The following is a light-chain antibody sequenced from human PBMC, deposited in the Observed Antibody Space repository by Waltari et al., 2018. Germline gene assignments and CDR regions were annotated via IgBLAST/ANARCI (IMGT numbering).Light chain of an antibody. CDR3: CSYAGTYTFVV. J-gene: IGLJ2*01. CDR2: DVS. V-gene: IGLV2-11*01. Sequence: QSALTQPRSVSGSPGQSVTISCTGTRSDVGGYNFVSWYQKHPGKAPKRMIYDVSKRPSGVPARFSGSKSGNTASLTISGLQAEDEADYYCCSYAGTYTFVVFGGGTKLTVL. CDR1: RSDVGGYNF.